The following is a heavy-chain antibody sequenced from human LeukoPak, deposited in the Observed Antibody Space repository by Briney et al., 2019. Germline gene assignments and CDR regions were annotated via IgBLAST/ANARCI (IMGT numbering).Heavy chain of an antibody. CDR3: ARSGLITMVRGVISVRVGYYYYMDV. CDR1: GYSISSGYY. V-gene: IGHV4-38-2*02. Sequence: SETLSLTCTVSGYSISSGYYWGWIRQPPGKGLEWIGSIYHSGSTYYTPSLKSRVTISVDTSKNQFSLRLSTVTAADTAVYYCARSGLITMVRGVISVRVGYYYYMDVWGKGTTVTISS. D-gene: IGHD3-10*01. CDR2: IYHSGST. J-gene: IGHJ6*03.